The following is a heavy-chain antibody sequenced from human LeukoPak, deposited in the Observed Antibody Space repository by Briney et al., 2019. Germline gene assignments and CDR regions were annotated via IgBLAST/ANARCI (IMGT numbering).Heavy chain of an antibody. V-gene: IGHV1-2*02. Sequence: ASVKVSCKASGYTFTGYYMHWVRQAPGQGLEWMGWINPNSGGTNYAQKFQGRVTMTRDTSISTAYMELSRLRSDDTAVYYCARVKGQFGESLAFDYWGQGTLVTVSS. D-gene: IGHD3-10*01. J-gene: IGHJ4*02. CDR2: INPNSGGT. CDR1: GYTFTGYY. CDR3: ARVKGQFGESLAFDY.